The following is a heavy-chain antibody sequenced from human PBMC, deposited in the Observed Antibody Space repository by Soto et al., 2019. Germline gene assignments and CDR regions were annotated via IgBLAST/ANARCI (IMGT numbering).Heavy chain of an antibody. CDR2: ISGSGGST. CDR1: GFTFTTYA. D-gene: IGHD3-22*01. CDR3: AEKFLSSMIVVDLTGYFDY. J-gene: IGHJ4*02. V-gene: IGHV3-23*01. Sequence: GGSLRLSCAASGFTFTTYAMSWVRQAPGKGLEWVSAISGSGGSTYYADAAKGRFTISRDNSNNTLYLQMNSLRAEGTAVYYCAEKFLSSMIVVDLTGYFDYWGQGTLVTASS.